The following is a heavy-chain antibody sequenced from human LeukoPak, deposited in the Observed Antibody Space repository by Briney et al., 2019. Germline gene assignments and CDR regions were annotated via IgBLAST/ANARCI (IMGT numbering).Heavy chain of an antibody. V-gene: IGHV3-23*01. D-gene: IGHD1-14*01. CDR1: GFTFSSYA. CDR2: ISGSGGST. Sequence: GGSLRLSCAASGFTFSSYAMSWVRQAPGEGLEWVSAISGSGGSTYYADSVKGRFTISRDNSKNTLYLQMNSLSAEDTAVYYCENIVQVSPEAFDIWGQGTMVTVSS. CDR3: ENIVQVSPEAFDI. J-gene: IGHJ3*02.